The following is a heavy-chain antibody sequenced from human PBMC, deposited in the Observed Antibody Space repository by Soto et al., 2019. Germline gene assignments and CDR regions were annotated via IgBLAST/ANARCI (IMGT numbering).Heavy chain of an antibody. CDR1: GYIFTTNG. V-gene: IGHV1-18*01. D-gene: IGHD2-15*01. Sequence: ASVKVSCKTSGYIFTTNGLSWLRQAPGQGLEWMGWINPKDGNTVYAQKFQARATMTTDTSTSTAHMELWSLRSDDTAVYYCARGYCSGGICPIDYWGQGTPVTVSS. CDR3: ARGYCSGGICPIDY. CDR2: INPKDGNT. J-gene: IGHJ4*02.